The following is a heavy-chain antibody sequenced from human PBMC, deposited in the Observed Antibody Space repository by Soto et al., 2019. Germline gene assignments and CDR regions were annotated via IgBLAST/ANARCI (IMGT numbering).Heavy chain of an antibody. CDR3: ARDSPYDFWSGYSNAFDI. V-gene: IGHV4-30-4*01. CDR2: IYYSGNT. D-gene: IGHD3-3*01. Sequence: SETLSLTCTVSGGSISSGDYYWSWIRQPPGKGLEWIGCIYYSGNTYYNPSLKSRFSISVDTSKNQFSLKLSSVTAADTAVYYCARDSPYDFWSGYSNAFDIWGQGTMVT. J-gene: IGHJ3*02. CDR1: GGSISSGDYY.